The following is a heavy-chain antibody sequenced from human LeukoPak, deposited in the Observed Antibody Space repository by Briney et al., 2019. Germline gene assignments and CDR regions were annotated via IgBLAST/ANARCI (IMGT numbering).Heavy chain of an antibody. V-gene: IGHV3-7*03. D-gene: IGHD1-26*01. J-gene: IGHJ3*02. CDR1: GFTFSSHW. Sequence: GGSLRLSCAASGFTFSSHWMTWVRQAPGKGLEWVATTNQDGSQKYYVDSVKGRFTISRDNAKNSLYLQMNTLRAEDTAVYYCARHSGSYPPIDAFDIWGQGTMVTVSS. CDR2: TNQDGSQK. CDR3: ARHSGSYPPIDAFDI.